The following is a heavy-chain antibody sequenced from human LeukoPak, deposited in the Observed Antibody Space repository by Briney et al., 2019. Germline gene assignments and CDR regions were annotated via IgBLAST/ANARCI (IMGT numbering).Heavy chain of an antibody. Sequence: ASVKVSFKASGGTFSSYAISWVRQAPGQGLEWMGGIIPIFGTANYAQKFQGRVTITADESTSTAYMELSSLRSEDTAVYYCARDTPHYYGSGSYVLDAFDIWGQGTMVTVSS. V-gene: IGHV1-69*13. CDR3: ARDTPHYYGSGSYVLDAFDI. CDR1: GGTFSSYA. D-gene: IGHD3-10*01. J-gene: IGHJ3*02. CDR2: IIPIFGTA.